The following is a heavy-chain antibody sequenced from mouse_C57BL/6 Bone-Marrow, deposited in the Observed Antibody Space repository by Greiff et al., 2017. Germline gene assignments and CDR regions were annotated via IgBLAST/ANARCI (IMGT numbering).Heavy chain of an antibody. CDR2: IHPNSGST. Sequence: QVQLQQPGAELVKPGASVKLSCKASGYTFTSYWMHWVKQRPGQGLEWIGMIHPNSGSTNYNEKFKSKATLTVDKSSSTAYMQLSSLTSEGSAVYYCARWGTTVVATRYYFDYWGQGTTLTVSS. V-gene: IGHV1-64*01. CDR3: ARWGTTVVATRYYFDY. J-gene: IGHJ2*01. D-gene: IGHD1-1*01. CDR1: GYTFTSYW.